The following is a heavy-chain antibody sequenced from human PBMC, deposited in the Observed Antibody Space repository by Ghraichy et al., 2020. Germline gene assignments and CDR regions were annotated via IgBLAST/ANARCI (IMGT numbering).Heavy chain of an antibody. D-gene: IGHD5-24*01. CDR1: GFTLSDYW. CDR3: AREGKIEYNYGPIGY. CDR2: IKPDGSDK. Sequence: GGSLRLSCAASGFTLSDYWMSWVRLAPGKGLEWVAHIKPDGSDKHYVESVKGRFTISRDNAKNSLYLQMNSLRVEDTAVYYCAREGKIEYNYGPIGYWGQGTLVTVSS. J-gene: IGHJ4*02. V-gene: IGHV3-7*03.